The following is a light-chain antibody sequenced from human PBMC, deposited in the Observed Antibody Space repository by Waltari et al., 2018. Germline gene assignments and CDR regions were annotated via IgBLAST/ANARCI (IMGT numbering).Light chain of an antibody. CDR3: SSYTSSSTLWV. V-gene: IGLV2-14*03. CDR2: DVS. Sequence: QSALTQPASVSGSPGQSITISCTGTSSDVGNYDYVSWYQHHPGKAPKLMIYDVSYRPSGFSNRFSGSKSGNTASLTISGLQAEDEADYYCSSYTSSSTLWVFGGGTKLTVL. CDR1: SSDVGNYDY. J-gene: IGLJ3*02.